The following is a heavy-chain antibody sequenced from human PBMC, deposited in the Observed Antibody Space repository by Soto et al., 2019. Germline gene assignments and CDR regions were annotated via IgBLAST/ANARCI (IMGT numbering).Heavy chain of an antibody. V-gene: IGHV3-33*01. CDR2: IWYDGSNK. Sequence: QVQLVESGGGVVQPGRSLRLSCAASGFTFSSYGMHWVRQAPGKGLEWVAVIWYDGSNKYYADSVKGRFTISRDNSTNTMYLQMNSLRAEDTAVYYCARDNDRYYYDSSGLSGGYFDYWGQGTLVTVSS. CDR1: GFTFSSYG. J-gene: IGHJ4*02. CDR3: ARDNDRYYYDSSGLSGGYFDY. D-gene: IGHD3-22*01.